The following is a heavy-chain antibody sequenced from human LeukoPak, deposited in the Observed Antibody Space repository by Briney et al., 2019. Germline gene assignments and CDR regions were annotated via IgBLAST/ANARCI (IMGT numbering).Heavy chain of an antibody. D-gene: IGHD3-22*01. CDR1: AGSISSSNYY. CDR3: ARHSYYYDSSGYYYFFDY. CDR2: VYYSGST. V-gene: IGHV4-39*01. Sequence: SETLSLTCTVSAGSISSSNYYWGWVRQPPGKGLEWIGSVYYSGSTYNNPSRRSRATISVDTSNTQFSLKLTSVTAADTAVYYCARHSYYYDSSGYYYFFDYWGRGTLVTVSS. J-gene: IGHJ4*02.